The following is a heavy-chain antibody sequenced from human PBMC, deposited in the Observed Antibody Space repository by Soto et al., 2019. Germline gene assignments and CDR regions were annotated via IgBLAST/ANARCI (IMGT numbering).Heavy chain of an antibody. V-gene: IGHV1-24*01. CDR1: GYTLTELS. Sequence: ASVKVSCKVSGYTLTELSMHWVRQAPGKGLEWMGGFDPEDGETIYAQKFQGRVTMTEDTSTVTAYMELSSLRPEDTAVYYCATGRLITFGGVIVRNYYYYYMDVWGKGTTVTVSS. D-gene: IGHD3-16*02. CDR2: FDPEDGET. J-gene: IGHJ6*03. CDR3: ATGRLITFGGVIVRNYYYYYMDV.